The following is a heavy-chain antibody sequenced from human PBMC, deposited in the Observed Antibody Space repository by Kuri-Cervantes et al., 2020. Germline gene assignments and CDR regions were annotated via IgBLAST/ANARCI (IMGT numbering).Heavy chain of an antibody. Sequence: GGSLRLSCAASGFTFSTYAMSWVRQAPGKGLEWVSGISSSGGSTYYADSVKGRFTISRDNSKNTPYLQMNSLRAEDTAVYYCAKEEARGTVTNAKSAFHIWGQGTLVTVSS. CDR1: GFTFSTYA. CDR2: ISSSGGST. D-gene: IGHD4-17*01. CDR3: AKEEARGTVTNAKSAFHI. J-gene: IGHJ3*02. V-gene: IGHV3-23*01.